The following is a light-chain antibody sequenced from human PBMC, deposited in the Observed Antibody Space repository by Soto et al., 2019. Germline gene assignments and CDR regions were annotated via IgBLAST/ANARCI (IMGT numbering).Light chain of an antibody. CDR3: SSYTSSSTLVV. Sequence: QSALTQPASVSGSPGQSITISCTGTSSDVGGYNYVSWYQQHPGKAPKLMIFEVSNRPSGISVRFSGSRSGNTASLTISGLQAEDEADYYCSSYTSSSTLVVFGGGTTLTV. V-gene: IGLV2-14*01. CDR2: EVS. J-gene: IGLJ2*01. CDR1: SSDVGGYNY.